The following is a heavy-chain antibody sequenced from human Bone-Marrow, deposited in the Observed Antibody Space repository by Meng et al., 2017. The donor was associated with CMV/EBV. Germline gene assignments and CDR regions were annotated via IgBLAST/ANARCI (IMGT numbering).Heavy chain of an antibody. D-gene: IGHD2-2*01. CDR2: INPSGGST. J-gene: IGHJ4*02. V-gene: IGHV1-46*01. CDR3: ARWGKSQLLAGAAY. CDR1: GGTFSSYA. Sequence: ASVKVSCKASGGTFSSYAISWVRQAPGQGLEWMGIINPSGGSTSYAQKFQGRVTMTRDTSISTAYMELSRLRSDDTAVYYCARWGKSQLLAGAAYWGQGTLVTVSS.